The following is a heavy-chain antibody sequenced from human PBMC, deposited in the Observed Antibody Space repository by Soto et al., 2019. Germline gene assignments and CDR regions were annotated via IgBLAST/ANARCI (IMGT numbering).Heavy chain of an antibody. V-gene: IGHV3-23*01. Sequence: GGSLRLSCAASGFTFSNYALSWVRQAPGKGLEWVSLISGSGRYTDYADSVKGRFTISRDNSKNTLYLQMNSLRAEDTAVYYCAKDPPSERMQPDYGMDVWGQGTTVTVSS. CDR1: GFTFSNYA. CDR3: AKDPPSERMQPDYGMDV. D-gene: IGHD6-13*01. J-gene: IGHJ6*02. CDR2: ISGSGRYT.